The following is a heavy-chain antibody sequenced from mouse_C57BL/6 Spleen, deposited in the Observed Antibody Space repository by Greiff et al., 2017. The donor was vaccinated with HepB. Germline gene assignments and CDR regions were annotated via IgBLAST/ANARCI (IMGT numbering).Heavy chain of an antibody. CDR1: GYTFTDYE. D-gene: IGHD1-1*01. CDR2: IDPETGGT. J-gene: IGHJ2*01. CDR3: TRGGVYGSYYFDY. Sequence: QVQLQQSGAELVRPGASVTLSCKASGYTFTDYEMHWVKQTPVHGLEWIGAIDPETGGTAYNQKFKGKAILTADKSSSTAYMELRSLTSEDSAVYYGTRGGVYGSYYFDYWGQGTTLTVSS. V-gene: IGHV1-15*01.